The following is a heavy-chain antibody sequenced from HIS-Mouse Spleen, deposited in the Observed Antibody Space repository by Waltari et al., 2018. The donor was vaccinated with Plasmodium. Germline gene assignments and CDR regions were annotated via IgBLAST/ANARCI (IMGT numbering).Heavy chain of an antibody. Sequence: QVQLQQWGAGLLKPSETLSLPCAVYGGSFSGYYWSWIRQPPGTGLEWSGEINHSGSTNYNPSLKSRVTISVDTSKNQFSLKLSSVTAADTAVYYCARGRVLGTSSGYFDLWGRGTLVTVSS. CDR3: ARGRVLGTSSGYFDL. D-gene: IGHD3-10*01. V-gene: IGHV4-34*01. J-gene: IGHJ2*01. CDR2: INHSGST. CDR1: GGSFSGYY.